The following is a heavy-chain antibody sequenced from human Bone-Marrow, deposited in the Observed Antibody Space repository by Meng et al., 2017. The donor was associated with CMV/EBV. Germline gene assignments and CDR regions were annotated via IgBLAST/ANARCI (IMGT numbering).Heavy chain of an antibody. J-gene: IGHJ6*02. CDR2: IYYSGST. D-gene: IGHD4-11*01. V-gene: IGHV4-59*01. CDR1: GGSISSYY. Sequence: SETLSLTCTVSGGSISSYYWSWIRQPPGKGLEWIGYIYYSGSTNYNPSLKSRVTISVDTSKNQFSLKLSSVTAADTAVYYCARTTVTTKGYYYGMDVWGQGTTVTFSS. CDR3: ARTTVTTKGYYYGMDV.